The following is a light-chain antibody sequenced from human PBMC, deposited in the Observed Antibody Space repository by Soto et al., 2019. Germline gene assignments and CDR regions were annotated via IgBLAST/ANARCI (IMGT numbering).Light chain of an antibody. Sequence: NFMLTQPHSVSESPGKTVTISCTRSRGSIAPSYVQWYQQRPGSAPTTVIYDANQRPSGVPDRFSGSIDSSSNSATLTISGLKTEDEADYYCQSYDSNAPVVFVGRTKPTVL. J-gene: IGLJ2*01. CDR1: RGSIAPSY. V-gene: IGLV6-57*04. CDR2: DAN. CDR3: QSYDSNAPVV.